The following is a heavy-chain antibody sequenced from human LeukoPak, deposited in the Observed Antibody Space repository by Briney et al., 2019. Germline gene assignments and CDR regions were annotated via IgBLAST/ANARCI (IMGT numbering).Heavy chain of an antibody. CDR3: ARETYTSWAFDI. V-gene: IGHV3-21*01. CDR2: ISSSGTYI. Sequence: GGSLRLSCAASGFTFDNYDINWVRQVPGKGLEWVSSISSSGTYIYYAVSVKGRFTISRDNAKNSVSLQMNNLSAEDAAVYYCARETYTSWAFDIWGQGTMVTVSS. CDR1: GFTFDNYD. D-gene: IGHD5-18*01. J-gene: IGHJ3*02.